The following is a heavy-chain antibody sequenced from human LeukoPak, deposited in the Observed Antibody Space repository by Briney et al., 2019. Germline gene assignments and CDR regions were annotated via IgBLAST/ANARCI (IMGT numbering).Heavy chain of an antibody. J-gene: IGHJ3*02. D-gene: IGHD6-19*01. Sequence: GASVKVSCKASGYTFTSYDINWVRQATGQGLEWMGWMNPNSGNTGYAQKFQGRVTITRNTSISTAYMELSSLRSEDTAVYYCARSLPYAVVAVYDAFDIWGQGTMVTVSS. CDR3: ARSLPYAVVAVYDAFDI. CDR1: GYTFTSYD. V-gene: IGHV1-8*03. CDR2: MNPNSGNT.